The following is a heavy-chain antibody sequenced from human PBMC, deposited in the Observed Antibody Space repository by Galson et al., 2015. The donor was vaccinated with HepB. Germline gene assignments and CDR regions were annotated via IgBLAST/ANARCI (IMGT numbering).Heavy chain of an antibody. CDR1: GFTFSSYW. V-gene: IGHV3-7*03. CDR3: ARDYELSGELSFDY. CDR2: IKQDGSEK. D-gene: IGHD1-26*01. J-gene: IGHJ4*02. Sequence: SLRLSCVASGFTFSSYWMSWVRQAPGKGLEWVANIKQDGSEKYYVDSVKGRFTISRDNAKNSLYLQMNSLRAEDTAVYYCARDYELSGELSFDYWGQGTLVTVSS.